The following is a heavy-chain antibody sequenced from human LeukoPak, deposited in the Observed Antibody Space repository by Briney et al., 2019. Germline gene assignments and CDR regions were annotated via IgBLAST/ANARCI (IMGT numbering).Heavy chain of an antibody. CDR1: GGTFSSYA. D-gene: IGHD3-10*01. CDR2: INPSGGST. CDR3: ARGPRITLVRGGQWYYYMDV. V-gene: IGHV1-46*01. Sequence: ASVKVSCKASGGTFSSYAISWVRQAPGQGLEWMGIINPSGGSTNYAQKFQGRVTMTRDTSTSTVYMELSSLRSEDTAVYYCARGPRITLVRGGQWYYYMDVWGKGTTVTISS. J-gene: IGHJ6*03.